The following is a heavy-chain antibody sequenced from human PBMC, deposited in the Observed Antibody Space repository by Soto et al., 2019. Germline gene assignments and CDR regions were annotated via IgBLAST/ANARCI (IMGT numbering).Heavy chain of an antibody. Sequence: PSETLSLTCAVYGGSFSGYYWSWIRQPPGKGLEWIGEINHSGSTNYNPSLKSRVTISVDTSKNQFSLKLSSVTAADTAVYYCARGGRITIFGVVISAPPDYLGQGTLVTVSS. CDR3: ARGGRITIFGVVISAPPDY. V-gene: IGHV4-34*01. CDR2: INHSGST. J-gene: IGHJ4*02. CDR1: GGSFSGYY. D-gene: IGHD3-3*01.